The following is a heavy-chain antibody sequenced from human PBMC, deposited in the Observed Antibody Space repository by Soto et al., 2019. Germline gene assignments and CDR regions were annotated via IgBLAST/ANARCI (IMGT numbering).Heavy chain of an antibody. D-gene: IGHD3-22*01. V-gene: IGHV3-23*01. CDR2: ISGSGGST. CDR3: AKSVDTMIVVVMPTTIDY. Sequence: GGSLRLSCAASGFTFSSYAMSWVRQAPGKGLEWVSAISGSGGSTYYADSVKGRFTISRDNSKNTLYLQMNSLRAEDTAVYYCAKSVDTMIVVVMPTTIDYWGQGTLVTVSS. CDR1: GFTFSSYA. J-gene: IGHJ4*02.